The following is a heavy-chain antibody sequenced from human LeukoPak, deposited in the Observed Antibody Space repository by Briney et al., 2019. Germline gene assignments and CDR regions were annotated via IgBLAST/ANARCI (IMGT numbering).Heavy chain of an antibody. CDR3: ARDPVTDRFWSGLYDIGY. CDR2: ISSDASTI. D-gene: IGHD3-3*01. Sequence: PGGSLRLSCAASGFTFSYFDMNWVRQAPGKGLEWVSYISSDASTIYYADSVKGRFTISRDNADNSLYLQINNLRPEDTGVYFCARDPVTDRFWSGLYDIGYWGQGTLVTVSS. V-gene: IGHV3-48*01. J-gene: IGHJ4*02. CDR1: GFTFSYFD.